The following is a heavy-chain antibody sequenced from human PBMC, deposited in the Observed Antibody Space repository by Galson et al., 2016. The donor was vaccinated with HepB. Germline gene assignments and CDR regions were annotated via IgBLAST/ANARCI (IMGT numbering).Heavy chain of an antibody. CDR3: ARCLQDITGDDAFDI. J-gene: IGHJ3*02. V-gene: IGHV3-23*02. CDR2: LSGGGGLT. Sequence: SLRLSRAASGFTFGSHAMTCVRQGPGKGLEWVSGLSGGGGLTHYRHAVRGRFPISRDNSKNTLYPQMINLGAEDTAIYYCARCLQDITGDDAFDIWGRGTMVT. D-gene: IGHD1-14*01. CDR1: GFTFGSHA.